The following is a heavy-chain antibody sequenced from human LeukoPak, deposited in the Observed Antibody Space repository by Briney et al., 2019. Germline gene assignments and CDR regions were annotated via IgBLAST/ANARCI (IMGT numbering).Heavy chain of an antibody. CDR1: GFTFHDYV. D-gene: IGHD3-22*01. V-gene: IGHV3-9*01. CDR2: ISWNSGSI. Sequence: GGSLRLSCEASGFTFHDYVMHWVRQAPGKGLEWVSSISWNSGSIGYADSVKGRFTISRDNAKNSLYLQVNSLRAEDTALYYCAKYSNYYDSSGYLDYWGQGTLVTVSS. CDR3: AKYSNYYDSSGYLDY. J-gene: IGHJ4*02.